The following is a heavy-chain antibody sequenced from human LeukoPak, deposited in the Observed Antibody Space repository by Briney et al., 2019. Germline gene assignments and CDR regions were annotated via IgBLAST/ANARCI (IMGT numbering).Heavy chain of an antibody. D-gene: IGHD3-22*01. CDR2: IIPIFGTA. CDR1: GGTFSSYA. Sequence: SVKVSCKASGGTFSSYAISWVRQAPGQGLEWMGGIIPIFGTANYAQKFQGRVTITADESTSTAYMELGSLRSEDTAVYYCASPYDSSGYYYVNWGQGTLVTVSS. V-gene: IGHV1-69*13. CDR3: ASPYDSSGYYYVN. J-gene: IGHJ4*02.